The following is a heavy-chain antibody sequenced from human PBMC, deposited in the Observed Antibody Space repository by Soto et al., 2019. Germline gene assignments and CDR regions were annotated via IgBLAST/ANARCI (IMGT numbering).Heavy chain of an antibody. J-gene: IGHJ6*02. CDR3: AGGGVRGVITRTRDYYGMDV. D-gene: IGHD3-10*01. CDR2: IYPGDSDT. Sequence: GGSLKISSKGFWYNFAHYWNGWVGPMPGKSLEGMGIIYPGDSDTRYSPSFQGQVTISADKSISTAYLQWSSLKASDTAMYYCAGGGVRGVITRTRDYYGMDVWGQGTTVTVSS. V-gene: IGHV5-51*01. CDR1: WYNFAHYW.